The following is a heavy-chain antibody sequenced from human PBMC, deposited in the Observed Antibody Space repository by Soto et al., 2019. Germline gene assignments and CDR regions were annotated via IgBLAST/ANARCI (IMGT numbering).Heavy chain of an antibody. J-gene: IGHJ4*02. Sequence: PGGSLRLSCAASGFMFTNHGMHWVRQAPCKGLEWVAVIWSDGNKRYYADSVKGRFTVSRDNSKDTLYLQMNNLRAEDTAVYYCAKPPDYNWNDYWGQGTLVTVSS. CDR1: GFMFTNHG. D-gene: IGHD1-20*01. V-gene: IGHV3-33*06. CDR3: AKPPDYNWNDY. CDR2: IWSDGNKR.